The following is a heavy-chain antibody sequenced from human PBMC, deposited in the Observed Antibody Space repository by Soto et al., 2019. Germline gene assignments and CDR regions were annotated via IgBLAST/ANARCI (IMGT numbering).Heavy chain of an antibody. CDR2: IWYDGSKK. Sequence: GGSLRLSCAASGFTFSSYGMHWVRQAPGKGLEWVAVIWYDGSKKYYADSVKGRFTISRDNSKNTLYLQMNSLRAEDTAVYYCARGGNPPYYDFWSGPLYDYYYGMGVWGQGTTVTVSS. J-gene: IGHJ6*02. CDR1: GFTFSSYG. CDR3: ARGGNPPYYDFWSGPLYDYYYGMGV. V-gene: IGHV3-33*01. D-gene: IGHD3-3*01.